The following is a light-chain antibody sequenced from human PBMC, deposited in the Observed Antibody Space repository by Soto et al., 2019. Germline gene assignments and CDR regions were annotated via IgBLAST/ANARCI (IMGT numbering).Light chain of an antibody. J-gene: IGLJ2*01. CDR1: RSDVGGYNY. CDR3: SSYTSSSTLVV. V-gene: IGLV2-14*01. CDR2: DVS. Sequence: QSALTQPPSASGSPGQSVTISCTGTRSDVGGYNYVSWYQQHPGKAPKLMIYDVSNRPSGVSNRFSGSKSGNTASLTISGLQAEDEADYYCSSYTSSSTLVVFGGGTKLTVL.